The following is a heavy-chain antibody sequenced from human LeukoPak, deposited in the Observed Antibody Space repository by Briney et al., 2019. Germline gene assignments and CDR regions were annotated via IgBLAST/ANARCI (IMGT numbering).Heavy chain of an antibody. CDR1: GSTFSNYG. Sequence: GGSLRLSCAASGSTFSNYGMSWVRQAPGKGLEWVSSLSRSGGSTYYADSVKGRFTISRDNSKNTLYLQMNSLRAEDTAVYYCARGPSGYHNTGGQGTLVTVSS. V-gene: IGHV3-23*01. D-gene: IGHD5-12*01. CDR2: LSRSGGST. J-gene: IGHJ4*02. CDR3: ARGPSGYHNT.